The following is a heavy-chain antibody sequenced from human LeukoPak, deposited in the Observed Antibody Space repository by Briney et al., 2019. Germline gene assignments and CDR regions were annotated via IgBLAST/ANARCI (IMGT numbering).Heavy chain of an antibody. V-gene: IGHV1-18*01. Sequence: ASVKVSCKASGYTFTSYGISWVRQAPGQGLEWMGWISAYNGNTNYAQKLQGRVTMTTDTSTSTAYMELRSLRSDDTAVYYCALVDFDILTGHDAFDIWGQGTMVTVSS. D-gene: IGHD3-9*01. J-gene: IGHJ3*02. CDR3: ALVDFDILTGHDAFDI. CDR1: GYTFTSYG. CDR2: ISAYNGNT.